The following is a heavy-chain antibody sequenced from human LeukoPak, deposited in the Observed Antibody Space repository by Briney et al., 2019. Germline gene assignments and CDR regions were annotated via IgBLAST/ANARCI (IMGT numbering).Heavy chain of an antibody. J-gene: IGHJ4*02. V-gene: IGHV4-59*04. Sequence: PSETLSLTCSVSDDSITMYYWTWIRQPPGKGLEWIGTIFYSGSTYYNPSLKSRVSISVDTSNNQFSLKLTSVTAADTAMYYCATQILLCHYYWGQGTLVTVSS. CDR1: DDSITMYY. CDR2: IFYSGST. D-gene: IGHD3-10*01. CDR3: ATQILLCHYY.